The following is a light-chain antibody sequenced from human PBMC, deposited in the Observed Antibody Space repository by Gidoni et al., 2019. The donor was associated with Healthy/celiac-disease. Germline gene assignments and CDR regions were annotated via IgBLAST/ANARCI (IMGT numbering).Light chain of an antibody. CDR3: QQRSNWPT. Sequence: IVLTQSPATLSSSPGERATLSSRASQSVSSYLAWYQQKPGQAPRLLIYDASNRTTGIPARFSGSGSGTDFTLTISSLEPENFAVYYCQQRSNWPTFGGGTKVEIK. CDR2: DAS. J-gene: IGKJ4*01. V-gene: IGKV3-11*01. CDR1: QSVSSY.